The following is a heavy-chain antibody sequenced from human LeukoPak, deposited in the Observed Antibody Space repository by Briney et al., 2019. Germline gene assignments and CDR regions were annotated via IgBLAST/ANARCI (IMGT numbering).Heavy chain of an antibody. J-gene: IGHJ4*02. CDR1: GFTFSGYS. CDR3: VRESITGDRDFDY. D-gene: IGHD7-27*01. CDR2: SSSGSRTI. Sequence: PGGSLRLSCAASGFTFSGYSMNWVRRAPGRGLEWLSYSSSGSRTIFYADSVKGRFTISRDNGKNSLFLLMSSLRADDTAVYYCVRESITGDRDFDYWGQGTLITVSS. V-gene: IGHV3-48*01.